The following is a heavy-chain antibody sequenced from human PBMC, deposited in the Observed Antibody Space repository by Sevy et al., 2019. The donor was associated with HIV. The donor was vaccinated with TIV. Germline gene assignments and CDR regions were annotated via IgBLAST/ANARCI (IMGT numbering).Heavy chain of an antibody. V-gene: IGHV3-23*01. D-gene: IGHD6-19*01. J-gene: IGHJ4*02. CDR1: GFAYSRYA. CDR2: IIGSGSVT. Sequence: GGSLRLSCAASGFAYSRYAMSWVRQAPGKGLEWVASIIGSGSVTYYADSLQGRFTISRDNSKNTLYLQMNSLRAEDTAVYYCAKDAVEGLIAVAGIDYWGQGTVVTVSS. CDR3: AKDAVEGLIAVAGIDY.